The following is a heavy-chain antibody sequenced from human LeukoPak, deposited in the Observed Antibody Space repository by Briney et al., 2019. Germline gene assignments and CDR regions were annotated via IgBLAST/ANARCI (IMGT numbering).Heavy chain of an antibody. D-gene: IGHD6-13*01. Sequence: EASVKVSCKASGGTFSSYAISWVRQAPGQGLEWMGGIITIFGTANYAQKFQGRVTITTDESTSTAYMELSSLRSEDTAVYYCARPQSRVADHDAFDIWGQGTMVTVSS. CDR1: GGTFSSYA. V-gene: IGHV1-69*05. J-gene: IGHJ3*02. CDR3: ARPQSRVADHDAFDI. CDR2: IITIFGTA.